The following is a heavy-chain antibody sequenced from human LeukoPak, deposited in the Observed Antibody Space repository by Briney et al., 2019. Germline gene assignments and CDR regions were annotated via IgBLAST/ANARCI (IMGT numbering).Heavy chain of an antibody. CDR3: ARESSGWYRNAFDI. D-gene: IGHD6-19*01. Sequence: SETLSLTCTVSGGSIRSYYWSWIRQPPGKGLEWIGYIYYSGSTNYNPSLKSRVTISVDTSKNQFSLKLSSVTAADTAVYYCARESSGWYRNAFDIWGQGTMVTVSS. CDR1: GGSIRSYY. V-gene: IGHV4-59*01. CDR2: IYYSGST. J-gene: IGHJ3*02.